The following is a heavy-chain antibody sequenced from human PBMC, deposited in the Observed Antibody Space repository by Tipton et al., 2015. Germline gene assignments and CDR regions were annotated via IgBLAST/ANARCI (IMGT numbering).Heavy chain of an antibody. CDR1: GGSISSSTYY. Sequence: LRLSCTVSGGSISSSTYYWGWIRQPPGKGLEWVGSIYYSGTTYYNPSLKSRVTISVDMSKNQFSLKLSSVTAADTAVYYCARDGYNSNYFDYWGQGTLVTVSS. D-gene: IGHD5-24*01. V-gene: IGHV4-39*07. CDR3: ARDGYNSNYFDY. CDR2: IYYSGTT. J-gene: IGHJ4*02.